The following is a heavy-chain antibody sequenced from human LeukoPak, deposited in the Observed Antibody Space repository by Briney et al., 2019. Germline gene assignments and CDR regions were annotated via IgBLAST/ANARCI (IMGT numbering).Heavy chain of an antibody. CDR3: AGGYSYGDYYYYYYMDV. CDR1: GFTFSSYW. J-gene: IGHJ6*03. Sequence: GGSLRLSCAASGFTFSSYWMHWVRQAPGKGLEWVANIKQDGSEKYYVDSVKGRFTISRDNAKNSLYLQMNSLRAEDTAVYYCAGGYSYGDYYYYYYMDVWGKGTTVTVSS. CDR2: IKQDGSEK. V-gene: IGHV3-7*01. D-gene: IGHD5-18*01.